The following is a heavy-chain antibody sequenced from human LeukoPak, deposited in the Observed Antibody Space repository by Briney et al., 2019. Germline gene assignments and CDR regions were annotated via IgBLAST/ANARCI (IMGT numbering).Heavy chain of an antibody. Sequence: SDTLSLTCTVSGGSISSYYWSWIRQPPGKGLEWIGYIYYSGSTNYNPSLKSRVTISVDTSKNQFSLKLSSVTAADTAVYYCARVATGDSDAFDIWGQGTMVTVSS. CDR2: IYYSGST. CDR3: ARVATGDSDAFDI. J-gene: IGHJ3*02. D-gene: IGHD1-26*01. V-gene: IGHV4-59*07. CDR1: GGSISSYY.